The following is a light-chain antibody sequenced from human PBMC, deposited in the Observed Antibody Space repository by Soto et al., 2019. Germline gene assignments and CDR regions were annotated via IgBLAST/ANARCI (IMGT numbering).Light chain of an antibody. CDR1: QSVSSN. CDR2: GAS. Sequence: EIVMTQSPATLSVSPGERATLSCRASQSVSSNLAWYQQKPGQAPRLLIYGASTRATGIPARFSGSGSGTDFTLTISSLQSEDCAVYYCQHYNNWPPWTFGQGTKVEI. J-gene: IGKJ1*01. CDR3: QHYNNWPPWT. V-gene: IGKV3-15*01.